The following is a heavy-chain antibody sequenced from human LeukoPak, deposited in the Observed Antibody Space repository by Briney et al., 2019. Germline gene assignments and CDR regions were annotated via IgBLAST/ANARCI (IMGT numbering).Heavy chain of an antibody. Sequence: ASVKVSCKASGYTFTSYDINWVRQAAGQGLEWMGWMNPNSGNTGYAQKFQGRVTMTRNTSISTAYMELSSLRSEDTAVYYCARAYGSGSYFYVWGQGTLVTVSS. V-gene: IGHV1-8*01. CDR2: MNPNSGNT. CDR3: ARAYGSGSYFYV. J-gene: IGHJ4*02. CDR1: GYTFTSYD. D-gene: IGHD3-10*01.